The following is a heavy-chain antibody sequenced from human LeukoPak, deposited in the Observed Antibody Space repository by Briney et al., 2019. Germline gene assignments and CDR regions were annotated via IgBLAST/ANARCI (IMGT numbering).Heavy chain of an antibody. V-gene: IGHV4-61*05. CDR2: IYYSGST. CDR1: GGSISYSSYY. J-gene: IGHJ4*02. CDR3: ARDVLAAAGTYDY. Sequence: SETLSLTCTVSGGSISYSSYYWGWIRQPPGKGLEWIGSIYYSGSTNYNPSLKSRVTISADRFKNQLSLKLSSVTAADTAVYYCARDVLAAAGTYDYWGQGTLVTVSS. D-gene: IGHD6-13*01.